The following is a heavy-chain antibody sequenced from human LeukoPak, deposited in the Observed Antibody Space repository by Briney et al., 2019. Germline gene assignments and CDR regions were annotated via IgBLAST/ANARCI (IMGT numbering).Heavy chain of an antibody. J-gene: IGHJ4*02. CDR3: ARSSAVAGTYGY. Sequence: SETLSLTCTVSGGSIGSYYWSWIRRPAGKGLEWIGRIYTSGSTNYNPSLKSRVTMSVDTSKNQFSLKLSSVTAADTAVYYCARSSAVAGTYGYWGQGTLVTVSS. CDR1: GGSIGSYY. CDR2: IYTSGST. D-gene: IGHD6-19*01. V-gene: IGHV4-4*07.